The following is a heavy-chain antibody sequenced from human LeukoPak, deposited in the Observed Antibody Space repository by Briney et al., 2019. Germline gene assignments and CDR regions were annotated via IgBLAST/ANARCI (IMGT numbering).Heavy chain of an antibody. CDR1: GGSISSSSYY. CDR2: IYYSGST. Sequence: SETLSLTCTVSGGSISSSSYYWGWIRQPPGKGLEWIGSIYYSGSTYYNPSLKSRVTISVYTSKNQFSLKLSSVTAADTAVYYCARPSYYYDSSGYHGHFDYWGQGTLVTVSS. V-gene: IGHV4-39*01. CDR3: ARPSYYYDSSGYHGHFDY. J-gene: IGHJ4*02. D-gene: IGHD3-22*01.